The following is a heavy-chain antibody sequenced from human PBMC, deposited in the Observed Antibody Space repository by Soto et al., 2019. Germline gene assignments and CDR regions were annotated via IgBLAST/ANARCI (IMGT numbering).Heavy chain of an antibody. D-gene: IGHD1-7*01. J-gene: IGHJ4*02. CDR3: ARVNNWNYSPLDY. V-gene: IGHV4-34*01. Sequence: SETLSLTCAVYGGSLSGYYWSWIRQPPGKGLEWIGEINHSGSTNYNPSLKSRVTISVDTSKNQFSLKLSSVTAADTAVYYCARVNNWNYSPLDYWGQGTLVTVSS. CDR2: INHSGST. CDR1: GGSLSGYY.